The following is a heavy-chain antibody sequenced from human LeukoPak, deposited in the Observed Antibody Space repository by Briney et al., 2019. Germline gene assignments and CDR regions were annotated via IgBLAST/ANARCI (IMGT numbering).Heavy chain of an antibody. CDR2: INHDGSST. V-gene: IGHV3-74*01. D-gene: IGHD1-14*01. CDR1: GFTFTTFW. J-gene: IGHJ4*02. Sequence: GGSLRLSCVTSGFTFTTFWMHWVRQAPGKGLVWVSRINHDGSSTNYADSVKGRFTISRDNAKNTVYLQMNSLRAEDTAVYYCAKPARTDYADYWGQGTLVTVSS. CDR3: AKPARTDYADY.